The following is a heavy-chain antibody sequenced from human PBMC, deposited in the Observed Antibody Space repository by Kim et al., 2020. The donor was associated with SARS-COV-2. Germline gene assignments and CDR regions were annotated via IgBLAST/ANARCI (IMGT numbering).Heavy chain of an antibody. CDR1: GYSFTTYW. V-gene: IGHV5-51*01. CDR2: IQPSDSDT. J-gene: IGHJ5*02. Sequence: GESLKISCKGSGYSFTTYWIGWVRQMPGKGLEWVGIIQPSDSDTRYSPSFQGQVTISADKSIDTAYLQWSSLRASDSAIYYCARLPHWSGRSTPFDPWGQGTQVTVSS. CDR3: ARLPHWSGRSTPFDP. D-gene: IGHD3-3*01.